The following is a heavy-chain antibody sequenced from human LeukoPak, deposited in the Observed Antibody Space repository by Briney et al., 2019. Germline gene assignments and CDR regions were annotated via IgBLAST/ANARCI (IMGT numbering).Heavy chain of an antibody. Sequence: GESLNISCKGSGYSFTNYWISWVRQMPGKGLEWMGKIDPSDSYTNYSPSFQGHVTISADKSISTAYLQWSSLRASDTAMYYCARVLGSWSNYWFFDLWGRGTLVTVSS. D-gene: IGHD6-13*01. J-gene: IGHJ2*01. V-gene: IGHV5-10-1*01. CDR3: ARVLGSWSNYWFFDL. CDR2: IDPSDSYT. CDR1: GYSFTNYW.